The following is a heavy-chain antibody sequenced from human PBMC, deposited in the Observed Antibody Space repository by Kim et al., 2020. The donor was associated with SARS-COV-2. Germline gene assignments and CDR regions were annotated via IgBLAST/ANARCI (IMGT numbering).Heavy chain of an antibody. V-gene: IGHV2-5*02. CDR2: IYWDDDK. J-gene: IGHJ3*01. Sequence: SGPTLVNPTQTLTLTCTFSGFSLSTGGVGVGWIRQPPGKALEWLALIYWDDDKRYNPSLNNRLTITKDTSKNQVVLTMTNMDPVDTATYYCAHRVYDATHLLGFNVWGHGTLVTVSS. CDR3: AHRVYDATHLLGFNV. CDR1: GFSLSTGGVG. D-gene: IGHD3-16*01.